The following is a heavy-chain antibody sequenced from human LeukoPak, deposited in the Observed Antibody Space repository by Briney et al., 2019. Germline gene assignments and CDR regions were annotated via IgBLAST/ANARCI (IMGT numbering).Heavy chain of an antibody. V-gene: IGHV3-74*01. CDR3: ARRGTGHGMDV. CDR2: INNDGSSA. J-gene: IGHJ6*02. Sequence: GGSLRLSCAASGLTFSSYWMHWVRQAPGKGLVWVSRINNDGSSASYVDSVKGRFTISRDNAKNTLFLQMNSLRAEDTAVYYCARRGTGHGMDVWGQGTTVIVSS. CDR1: GLTFSSYW. D-gene: IGHD1-1*01.